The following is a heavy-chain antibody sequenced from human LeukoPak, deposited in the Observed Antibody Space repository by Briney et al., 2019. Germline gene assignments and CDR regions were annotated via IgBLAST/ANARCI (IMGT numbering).Heavy chain of an antibody. CDR3: ARDVPDSGNYYPDAFDI. CDR2: ISGRGGNT. V-gene: IGHV3-23*01. Sequence: GGSLRLSCAVSGFTFSSYAMSWVRQAPGKGLEWVSAISGRGGNTYYADSVKGRFTISRDNSKNTLYLQMNSLRAEDTAVYYCARDVPDSGNYYPDAFDIWGQGTMVTVSS. D-gene: IGHD3-10*01. CDR1: GFTFSSYA. J-gene: IGHJ3*02.